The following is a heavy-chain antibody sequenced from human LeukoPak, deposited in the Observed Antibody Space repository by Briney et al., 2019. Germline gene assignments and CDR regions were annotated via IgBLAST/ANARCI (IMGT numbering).Heavy chain of an antibody. V-gene: IGHV3-53*01. Sequence: GGSLRLSCAASGFTVSSNYMSWVRQAPGKGLEWVSVIFGGGSTYYADSVKGRFTISRDNSKNTLYLQMNSLRAEDTAVYYCATNTSCSGGSCYNAEYFYHWGQGTLVTVSS. J-gene: IGHJ1*01. CDR1: GFTVSSNY. CDR3: ATNTSCSGGSCYNAEYFYH. CDR2: IFGGGST. D-gene: IGHD2-15*01.